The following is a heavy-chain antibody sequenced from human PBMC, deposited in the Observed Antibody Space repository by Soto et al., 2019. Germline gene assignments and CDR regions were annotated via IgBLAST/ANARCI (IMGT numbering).Heavy chain of an antibody. CDR2: FNAYNGNT. D-gene: IGHD1-26*01. CDR1: GYTFTSYG. V-gene: IGHV1-18*01. Sequence: QVQLVQSGAEVKKPGASVKVSGKASGYTFTSYGISWVRQAPGQGLEWMGWFNAYNGNTHSAPKLQARVTMTTDTSTSRAYMELRSLRSDDTTVYYCARTLPPIDYWGQGTLVTVSS. CDR3: ARTLPPIDY. J-gene: IGHJ4*02.